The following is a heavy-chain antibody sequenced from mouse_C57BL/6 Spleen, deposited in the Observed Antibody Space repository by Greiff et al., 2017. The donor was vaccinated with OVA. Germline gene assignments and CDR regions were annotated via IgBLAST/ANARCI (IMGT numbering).Heavy chain of an antibody. D-gene: IGHD1-1*01. J-gene: IGHJ1*03. CDR2: IRNKANGYTT. V-gene: IGHV7-3*01. CDR3: ARYSAVVARYVDV. CDR1: GFTFTDYY. Sequence: DVMLVESGGGLVQPGGSLSLSCAASGFTFTDYYMSWVRQPPGKALEWLGFIRNKANGYTTEYSASVKGRFTISRDNSQSILYLQMNALRAEDSATYYCARYSAVVARYVDVWGTGTTVTVSS.